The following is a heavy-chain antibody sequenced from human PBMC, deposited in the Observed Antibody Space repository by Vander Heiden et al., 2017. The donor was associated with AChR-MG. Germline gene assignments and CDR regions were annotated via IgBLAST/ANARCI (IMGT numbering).Heavy chain of an antibody. CDR1: GGSISSGGYY. D-gene: IGHD3-10*01. Sequence: QVQLQESGPGLVKPSQTLSLTCTVSGGSISSGGYYWSWIRQHPGKGLEWIGYIYYSASTYYNPSLKSRVTISVDTSKNQFSLKLSSVTAADTAVYYCAREVYGSGLFDYWGQGTLVTVSS. CDR2: IYYSAST. J-gene: IGHJ4*02. CDR3: AREVYGSGLFDY. V-gene: IGHV4-31*03.